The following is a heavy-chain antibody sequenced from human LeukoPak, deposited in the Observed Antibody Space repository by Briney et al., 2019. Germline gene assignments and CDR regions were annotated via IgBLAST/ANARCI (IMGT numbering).Heavy chain of an antibody. Sequence: SETLSLTCTVSGGSISNYYWSWIRQPAGEGLEWIGRIYSSGGTNYNSSLQSRVTMSVDTSNNHFSLKLSSVTAADTAVYYCARGSSGWYSIDYWGQGILVTVSS. J-gene: IGHJ4*02. V-gene: IGHV4-4*07. D-gene: IGHD6-19*01. CDR2: IYSSGGT. CDR1: GGSISNYY. CDR3: ARGSSGWYSIDY.